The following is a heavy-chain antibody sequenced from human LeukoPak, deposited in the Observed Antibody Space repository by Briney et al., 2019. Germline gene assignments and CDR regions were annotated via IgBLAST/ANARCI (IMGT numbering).Heavy chain of an antibody. CDR3: AKDGRRITMIVVVTGDAFDI. D-gene: IGHD3-22*01. CDR2: ISYDGSNK. J-gene: IGHJ3*02. Sequence: PGGSLGLSCAASGFTFSAAWMTWVRQAPGKGLEWVAVISYDGSNKYYADSVKGRFTISRDNSKNTLYLQMNSLRAEDTAVYYCAKDGRRITMIVVVTGDAFDIWGQGTMVTVSS. V-gene: IGHV3-30*18. CDR1: GFTFSAAW.